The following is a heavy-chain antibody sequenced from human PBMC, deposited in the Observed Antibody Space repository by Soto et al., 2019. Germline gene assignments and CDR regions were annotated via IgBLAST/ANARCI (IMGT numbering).Heavy chain of an antibody. CDR2: IIPIFGTA. D-gene: IGHD6-13*01. J-gene: IGHJ5*02. Sequence: SVKVSCKASGGTFSSYAISWVRQAPGRGLEWMGGIIPIFGTANYAQKFQGRVTITADESTSTAYMELSSLRSEDTAVYYCARRADRGIAAAGTPNWFDPWGQGTLVTVSS. CDR1: GGTFSSYA. V-gene: IGHV1-69*13. CDR3: ARRADRGIAAAGTPNWFDP.